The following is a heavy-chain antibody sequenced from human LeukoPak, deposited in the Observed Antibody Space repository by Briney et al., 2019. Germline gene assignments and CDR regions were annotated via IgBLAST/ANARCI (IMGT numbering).Heavy chain of an antibody. V-gene: IGHV1-69*13. J-gene: IGHJ4*02. CDR3: ARDRGGWYYFDY. CDR2: IIPIFGTA. CDR1: GYTFTSYG. Sequence: ASVKVSCKASGYTFTSYGISWVRQAPGQGLEWMGGIIPIFGTANYAQKFQGRVTITADESTSAAYMELSSLRSEDTAVYYCARDRGGWYYFDYWGQGTLVTVSS. D-gene: IGHD3-10*01.